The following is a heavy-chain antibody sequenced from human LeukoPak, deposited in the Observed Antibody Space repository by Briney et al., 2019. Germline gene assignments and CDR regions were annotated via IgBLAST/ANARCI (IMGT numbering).Heavy chain of an antibody. J-gene: IGHJ4*02. Sequence: SETLSLTCTVSGVSISSSSYYWGWIRQPPGKELEWIGSIYYSGSTYYNPSLKSRVTISVDTSKNQFSLKLSSVTAADTAVYYCARHDIVVVPADGSILVYWGQGTLVTVSS. CDR1: GVSISSSSYY. D-gene: IGHD2-2*01. CDR3: ARHDIVVVPADGSILVY. CDR2: IYYSGST. V-gene: IGHV4-39*01.